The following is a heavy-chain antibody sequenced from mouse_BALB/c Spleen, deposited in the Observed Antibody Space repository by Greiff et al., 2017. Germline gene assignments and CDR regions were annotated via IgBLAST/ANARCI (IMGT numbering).Heavy chain of an antibody. CDR3: ARSLTGTYYFDY. Sequence: QVQLKESGAELVRPGTSVKVSCKASGYAFTNYLLEWVKQRPGQGLEWIGVINPGSGGTNYNEKFKGKATLTADKSSSTAYMQLSSLTSDDSAVYFCARSLTGTYYFDYWGQGTTLTVSS. J-gene: IGHJ2*01. D-gene: IGHD4-1*01. V-gene: IGHV1-54*01. CDR1: GYAFTNYL. CDR2: INPGSGGT.